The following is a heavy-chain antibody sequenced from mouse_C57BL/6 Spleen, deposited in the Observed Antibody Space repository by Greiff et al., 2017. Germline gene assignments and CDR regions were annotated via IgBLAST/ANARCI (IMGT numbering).Heavy chain of an antibody. CDR2: IYPGSGNT. D-gene: IGHD1-1*01. V-gene: IGHV1-76*01. CDR1: GYTFTDYY. Sequence: QVQLQQYGAELVRPGASVKLSCKASGYTFTDYYINWVKQRPGQGLEWIARIYPGSGNTYYNEKFKGKATLTAEKSSSTAYMQLSSLTSEDSAVYFCARKYYYGSSYGYFDVWGTGTTVTVSS. J-gene: IGHJ1*03. CDR3: ARKYYYGSSYGYFDV.